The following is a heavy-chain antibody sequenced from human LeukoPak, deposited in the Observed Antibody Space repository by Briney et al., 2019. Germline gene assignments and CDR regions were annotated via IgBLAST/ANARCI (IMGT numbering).Heavy chain of an antibody. CDR3: AKEMIRSPGYFDY. CDR2: ISGSGGST. J-gene: IGHJ4*02. D-gene: IGHD3-10*01. CDR1: GFTFSSYA. V-gene: IGHV3-23*01. Sequence: GGSLRLSCAASGFTFSSYAISWVRQAPGKGLGWVSAISGSGGSTYYADSVKGRFTISRDNSKNTLYLQMNSLRAEDTAVYYCAKEMIRSPGYFDYWGQGTLVTVSS.